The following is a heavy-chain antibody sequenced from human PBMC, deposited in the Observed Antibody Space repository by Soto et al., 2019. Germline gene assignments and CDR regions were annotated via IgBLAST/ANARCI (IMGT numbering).Heavy chain of an antibody. V-gene: IGHV3-21*01. J-gene: IGHJ4*02. CDR2: ISSSSSYI. Sequence: PGGSLRLSCAASGFTFSSYSMNWVRQAPGKGLEWVSSISSSSSYIYYADSVKGRFTISRDNAKNSLYLQMNSLRAEDTAVYYCARAGLRIVATISRGYYFDYWGQGTLVTVSS. CDR3: ARAGLRIVATISRGYYFDY. D-gene: IGHD5-12*01. CDR1: GFTFSSYS.